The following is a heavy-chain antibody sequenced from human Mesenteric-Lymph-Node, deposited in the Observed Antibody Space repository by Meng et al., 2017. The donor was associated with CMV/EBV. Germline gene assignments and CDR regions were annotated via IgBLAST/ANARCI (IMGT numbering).Heavy chain of an antibody. CDR2: IYSGGSST. J-gene: IGHJ2*01. V-gene: IGHV3-23*03. CDR3: AKRWNYWYFDL. D-gene: IGHD4-23*01. Sequence: GGSLRLSCAASGFTFSSYAMSWVRQAPGKGLEWVSVIYSGGSSTYYADSVKGRFTISRDNSKNTLYLQMNSLRAEDTAVYYCAKRWNYWYFDLWGRGTLVTVSS. CDR1: GFTFSSYA.